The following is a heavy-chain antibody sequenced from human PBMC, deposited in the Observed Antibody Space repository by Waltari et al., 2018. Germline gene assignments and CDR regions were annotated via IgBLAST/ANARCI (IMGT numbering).Heavy chain of an antibody. J-gene: IGHJ4*02. CDR3: ARVMVRGVFDY. Sequence: QGQLKGSAPGRVKPPETLSLPSTSPGGSISSSYGGWFRPPPGKGLEWIGYIYYSGSTNYNPSLKSRVTISVDTSKNQFSLKLSSVTAADTAVYYCARVMVRGVFDYWGQGTLVTVSS. V-gene: IGHV4-59*01. CDR1: GGSISSSY. CDR2: IYYSGST. D-gene: IGHD3-10*01.